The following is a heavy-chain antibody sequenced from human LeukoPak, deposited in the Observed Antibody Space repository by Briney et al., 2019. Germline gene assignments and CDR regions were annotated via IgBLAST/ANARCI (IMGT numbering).Heavy chain of an antibody. V-gene: IGHV1-69*05. CDR1: GDSSSTYA. Sequence: ASVKVSCKAPGDSSSTYAITWVRQAPGQGLEWMGGIIPVFRTTNYAQKFQGRVTITTDESTSTAYMELSSLRSEDTAVYYCARPFCSSPYCVPIWGQGTLVTVSS. J-gene: IGHJ4*02. D-gene: IGHD2-2*01. CDR2: IIPVFRTT. CDR3: ARPFCSSPYCVPI.